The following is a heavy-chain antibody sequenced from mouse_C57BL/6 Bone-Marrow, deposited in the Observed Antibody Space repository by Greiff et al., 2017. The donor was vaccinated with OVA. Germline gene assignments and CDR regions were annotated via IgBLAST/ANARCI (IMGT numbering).Heavy chain of an antibody. V-gene: IGHV1-74*01. CDR3: AGPTIVTTGFAY. D-gene: IGHD2-5*01. J-gene: IGHJ3*01. CDR2: IRPSDSDT. Sequence: QVQLQQPGAELVKPGASVKVSCKASGYTFTSYWMHWVKQRPGQGLEWIGRIRPSDSDTNYNQKFKGKATLTVDKSSSTAYMQLSSLTSEDSAVYYCAGPTIVTTGFAYWGQGTLVTVSA. CDR1: GYTFTSYW.